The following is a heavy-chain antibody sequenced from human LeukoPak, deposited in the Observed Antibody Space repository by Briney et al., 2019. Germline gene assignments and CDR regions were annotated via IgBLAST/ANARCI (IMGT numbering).Heavy chain of an antibody. CDR3: ARGPFSLGVGVRSAEFFQH. J-gene: IGHJ1*01. D-gene: IGHD3-10*01. CDR1: GYIFSNYG. V-gene: IGHV1-18*01. Sequence: GASVKVSCKASGYIFSNYGINWVRQAPGQGLEWMGWISAYNGNTEYAQKVQVRVTMTTDTSTSTAYMELRSLRSDDTAVYYCARGPFSLGVGVRSAEFFQHWGQGTLVTASS. CDR2: ISAYNGNT.